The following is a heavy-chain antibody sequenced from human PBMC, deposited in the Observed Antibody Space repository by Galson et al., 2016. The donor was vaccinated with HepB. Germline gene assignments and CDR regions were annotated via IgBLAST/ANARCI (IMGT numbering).Heavy chain of an antibody. CDR2: TYYRSKWYN. J-gene: IGHJ4*02. CDR3: ARGDDILTGTYYFDY. Sequence: CAISGDSVSSNSATWNWIRQSPSRGLEWLGRTYYRSKWYNDYALSVKSRITINPDTSKNQFSLKLSSVTAADTAVYYCARGDDILTGTYYFDYWGQGTLVHVSS. D-gene: IGHD3-9*01. CDR1: GDSVSSNSAT. V-gene: IGHV6-1*01.